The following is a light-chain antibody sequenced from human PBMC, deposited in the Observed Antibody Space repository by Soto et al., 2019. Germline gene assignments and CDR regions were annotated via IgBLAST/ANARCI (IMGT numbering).Light chain of an antibody. CDR3: SPHGSSSTYV. CDR2: DVS. J-gene: IGLJ1*01. CDR1: SSDIGGYNS. V-gene: IGLV2-14*03. Sequence: QSALTQPASVSGSPGQSITISCTGTSSDIGGYNSVSWYQQHPGEAPKLMIHDVSNRPSGVSNRFSASKSGNTASLTISGLQAEDEADYYCSPHGSSSTYVFGTGTKVTVL.